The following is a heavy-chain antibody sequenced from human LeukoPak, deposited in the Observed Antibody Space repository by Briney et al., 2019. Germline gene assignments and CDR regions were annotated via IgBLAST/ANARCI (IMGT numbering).Heavy chain of an antibody. Sequence: ASVKVSCKASGYTFTAYYMHWVRQAPGQGLEWMGIINSSGGSTNYAQKFQGRVTMTRDTSTSTVYMELSGLRSEDTAVYYCAAVGAQRGGYYFDYWGQGTLVTVSS. CDR2: INSSGGST. J-gene: IGHJ4*02. CDR1: GYTFTAYY. D-gene: IGHD1-26*01. V-gene: IGHV1-46*01. CDR3: AAVGAQRGGYYFDY.